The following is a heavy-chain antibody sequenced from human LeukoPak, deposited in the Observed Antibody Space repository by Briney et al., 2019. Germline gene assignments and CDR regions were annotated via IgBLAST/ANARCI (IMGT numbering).Heavy chain of an antibody. V-gene: IGHV3-21*03. CDR2: ISSSSSYI. Sequence: GGSLRLSCAASGFTFSSYSMNWVRQAPGKGLEWVLSISSSSSYIYYADSVKGRFTISRDNAKNSLYLQMNSLRAEDTAVYFCAKSWSGSANWALQIFDSWGQGTLVTVSS. D-gene: IGHD1-1*01. J-gene: IGHJ5*02. CDR3: AKSWSGSANWALQIFDS. CDR1: GFTFSSYS.